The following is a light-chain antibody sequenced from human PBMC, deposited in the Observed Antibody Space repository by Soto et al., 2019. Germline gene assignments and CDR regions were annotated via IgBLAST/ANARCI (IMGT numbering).Light chain of an antibody. CDR3: LQAYNYPYT. Sequence: AIQMTQTQSSLSASAGDRVTITCRASQGIRTDLGWYQQKPGKAPEPLIYAASSLQSGVPSRFSRSGSGTDFTLTIRSLHTEDCATYDGLQAYNYPYTFG. CDR2: AAS. V-gene: IGKV1-6*01. J-gene: IGKJ2*01. CDR1: QGIRTD.